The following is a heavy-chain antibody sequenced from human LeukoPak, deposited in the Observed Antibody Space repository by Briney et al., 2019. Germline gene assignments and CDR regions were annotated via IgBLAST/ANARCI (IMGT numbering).Heavy chain of an antibody. Sequence: GGSLRLSCAASGFTFSSYEMNWVRQAPGKGLEWVSYISSSGSTIYYADSVKGRFTIPRDNAKNSLYLQMNSLRAEDTAVYYCARDFIGDVDYWGQGTLVTVSS. CDR3: ARDFIGDVDY. J-gene: IGHJ4*02. V-gene: IGHV3-48*03. CDR1: GFTFSSYE. CDR2: ISSSGSTI. D-gene: IGHD3-16*01.